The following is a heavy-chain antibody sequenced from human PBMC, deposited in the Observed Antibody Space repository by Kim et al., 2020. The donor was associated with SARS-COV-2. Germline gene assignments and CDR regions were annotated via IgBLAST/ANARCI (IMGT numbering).Heavy chain of an antibody. V-gene: IGHV3-30*18. CDR1: GFTFSSYG. Sequence: GGSLRLSCAASGFTFSSYGMHWVRQAPGKGLEWVAVISYDGSNKYYADSVKGRFTISRDNSKNTLYLQMNSLRAEDTAVYYCAKEISSSWQTPSSRNDAFDIWGQGTMVTVSS. D-gene: IGHD6-13*01. J-gene: IGHJ3*02. CDR2: ISYDGSNK. CDR3: AKEISSSWQTPSSRNDAFDI.